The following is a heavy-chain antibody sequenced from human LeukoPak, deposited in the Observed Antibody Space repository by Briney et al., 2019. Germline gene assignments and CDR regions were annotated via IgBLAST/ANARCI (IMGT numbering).Heavy chain of an antibody. D-gene: IGHD3-10*01. V-gene: IGHV1-8*01. CDR2: MNPNSGST. CDR3: ARGTGKSVNY. Sequence: ASVKVSCKASGYTFTNYDINWVRQATGQGLEWMGWMNPNSGSTGYAQKFQGRVSMTRNTSINTAYMELSSLRFEDTAVYYCARGTGKSVNYWGQGTLVTVSS. J-gene: IGHJ4*02. CDR1: GYTFTNYD.